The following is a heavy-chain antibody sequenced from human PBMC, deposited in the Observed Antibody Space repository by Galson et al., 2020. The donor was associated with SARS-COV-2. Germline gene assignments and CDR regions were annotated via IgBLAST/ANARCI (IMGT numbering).Heavy chain of an antibody. V-gene: IGHV4-61*02. J-gene: IGHJ4*02. CDR2: IYTSGST. CDR1: GGSISSGNYY. D-gene: IGHD6-25*01. CDR3: ARGAATAFDY. Sequence: SETMSITCTVYGGSISSGNYYWTWIRQPAGKGLEWIGRIYTSGSTNYNPSLKSRVTISVDTSKNQFSLKVNSVTAADTAVYYCARGAATAFDYWGQGALVTVSS.